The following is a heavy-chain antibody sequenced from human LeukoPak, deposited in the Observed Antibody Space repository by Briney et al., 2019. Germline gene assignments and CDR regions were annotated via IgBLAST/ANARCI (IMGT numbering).Heavy chain of an antibody. J-gene: IGHJ4*02. Sequence: SETLSLTCTVSGGSISSYYWSWIRQPPGKGLEWIGYIYYSGSTNCNPSLKSRVTISVDTSKNQFSLNLNSVTAADTAVYYCARARDQRATSSGCDYWGQGTLVTVSS. CDR1: GGSISSYY. CDR2: IYYSGST. D-gene: IGHD3-10*01. CDR3: ARARDQRATSSGCDY. V-gene: IGHV4-59*12.